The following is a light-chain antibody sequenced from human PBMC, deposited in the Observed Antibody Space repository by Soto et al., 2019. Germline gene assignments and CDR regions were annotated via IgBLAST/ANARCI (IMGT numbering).Light chain of an antibody. CDR1: QIVSTTY. V-gene: IGKV3-20*01. CDR2: GSS. Sequence: EIVLTQSPGTLSLPLGARATLSCRASQIVSTTYLAWYQQKLGQPPRLLIYGSSNRAPGIPDRFSGSGSGTDVTLTITRLEPEDFAVYYCQQYGSSPMYTFGQGTKLEIK. CDR3: QQYGSSPMYT. J-gene: IGKJ2*01.